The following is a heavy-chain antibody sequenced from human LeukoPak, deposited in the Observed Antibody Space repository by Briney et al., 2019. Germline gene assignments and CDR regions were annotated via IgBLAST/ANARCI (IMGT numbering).Heavy chain of an antibody. Sequence: PSETLSLTCTVSGGSISSYYLSWIRQPPGKGLEWIGYIYYSGSTNYNPSLKSRVTISVDTSKNQFSLKLSSVTAADTAVYYCARTPRENDMDVWGKGTTVTVPS. CDR2: IYYSGST. V-gene: IGHV4-59*01. CDR1: GGSISSYY. CDR3: ARTPRENDMDV. J-gene: IGHJ6*03.